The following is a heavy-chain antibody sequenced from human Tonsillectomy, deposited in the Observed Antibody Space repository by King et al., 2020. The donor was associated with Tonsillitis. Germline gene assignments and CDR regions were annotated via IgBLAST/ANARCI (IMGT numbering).Heavy chain of an antibody. CDR3: ARGISSGCYSDY. CDR1: GGSISSYY. V-gene: IGHV4-59*01. Sequence: VQLQESGPGLVKPSETLSVSCTVSGGSISSYYWTWMRQPPGKGLEWIGYVHYTGDTNYNSSLKSRATMSLDTSKNQFSLKLTSVTAADTAVYYCARGISSGCYSDYWGLGTLVTVSS. D-gene: IGHD1-26*01. J-gene: IGHJ4*02. CDR2: VHYTGDT.